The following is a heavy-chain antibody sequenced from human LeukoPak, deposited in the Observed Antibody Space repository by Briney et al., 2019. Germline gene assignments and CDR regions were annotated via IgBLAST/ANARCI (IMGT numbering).Heavy chain of an antibody. J-gene: IGHJ6*02. D-gene: IGHD6-6*01. CDR2: ISNDGSNE. V-gene: IGHV3-30*18. CDR3: AKDSSSSNYYYGLDV. CDR1: GFSFSSYA. Sequence: GGSLRPSCAAAGFSFSSYAMHWVRQAPGTGLEWVTSISNDGSNERYADSVKGRFTISRDNPKNTLYLQMNSLRAEDTAVYYCAKDSSSSNYYYGLDVWGQGTTVTVSS.